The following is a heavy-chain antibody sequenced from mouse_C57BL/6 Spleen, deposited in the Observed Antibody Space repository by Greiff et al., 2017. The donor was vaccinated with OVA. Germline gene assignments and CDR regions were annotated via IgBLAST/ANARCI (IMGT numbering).Heavy chain of an antibody. Sequence: EVQLQQSGPELVKPGDSVKISCKASGYLFTGYFMNWVMQSHGKSLEWIGRINPYNGDTFYNQKFKGKATLTVDKSSSTAHMELRSLTSEDSAVYYCARDYYFDYWGQGTTLTVSS. CDR2: INPYNGDT. V-gene: IGHV1-20*01. CDR1: GYLFTGYF. CDR3: ARDYYFDY. J-gene: IGHJ2*01.